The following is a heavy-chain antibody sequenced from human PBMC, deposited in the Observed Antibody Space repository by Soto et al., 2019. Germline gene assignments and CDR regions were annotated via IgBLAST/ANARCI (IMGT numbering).Heavy chain of an antibody. D-gene: IGHD2-2*02. V-gene: IGHV4-39*01. CDR2: IYYSGST. CDR3: ARQGCSSTSCYSDS. J-gene: IGHJ4*02. CDR1: GGSISSSGYY. Sequence: SETLSLTCTVSGGSISSSGYYWGWIRQPPGKGLEWIGSIYYSGSTYYNLSLKSRVTISAETSMNQFSLKLTSVTAADTAVYYCARQGCSSTSCYSDSWGQGTLVTVSS.